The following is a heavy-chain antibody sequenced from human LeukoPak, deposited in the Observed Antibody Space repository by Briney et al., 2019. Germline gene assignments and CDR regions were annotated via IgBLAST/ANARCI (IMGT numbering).Heavy chain of an antibody. J-gene: IGHJ4*02. CDR2: INHSGYT. Sequence: PSETLSLTCAVSGVSFDDYYWSWVRQTPGKGLEWLGEINHSGYTNDSPSLKSRVTLSIDTSRKQFSLNRRSVTVADAGIYYCTRMTTGHDFWGQGTLVTVSS. CDR3: TRMTTGHDF. D-gene: IGHD4-17*01. V-gene: IGHV4-34*01. CDR1: GVSFDDYY.